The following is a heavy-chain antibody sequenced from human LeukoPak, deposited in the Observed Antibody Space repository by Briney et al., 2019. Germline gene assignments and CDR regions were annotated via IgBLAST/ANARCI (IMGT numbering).Heavy chain of an antibody. CDR3: ARETGEDYFDY. Sequence: GGSLRLSCAASGFTFSTYWMHWVRQAPGKGLVWVSRINSDGTSTSYADSVKGRFTISRDNAKNTLYLQMNSLRAEDTAVYYCARETGEDYFDYWGQGTLVTVSS. J-gene: IGHJ4*02. D-gene: IGHD7-27*01. CDR1: GFTFSTYW. V-gene: IGHV3-74*01. CDR2: INSDGTST.